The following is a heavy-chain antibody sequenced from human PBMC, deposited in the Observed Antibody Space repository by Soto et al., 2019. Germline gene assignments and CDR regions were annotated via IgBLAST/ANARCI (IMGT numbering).Heavy chain of an antibody. CDR3: PRATLGAGCTGHKYYGMEV. CDR1: GFSLSTSGMC. Sequence: SGPTLVNPTQTLTLTCTFSGFSLSTSGMCVSWIRQPPGKALEWLALIDWDDDKYYSTSLKTRLTISKDTSKNQVVLTMTNIAPVDTTTYSCPRATLGAGCTGHKYYGMEV. V-gene: IGHV2-70*01. CDR2: IDWDDDK. D-gene: IGHD3-10*01. J-gene: IGHJ6*01.